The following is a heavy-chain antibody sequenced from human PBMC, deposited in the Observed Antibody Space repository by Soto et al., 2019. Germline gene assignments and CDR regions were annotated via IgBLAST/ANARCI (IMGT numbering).Heavy chain of an antibody. J-gene: IGHJ4*02. D-gene: IGHD3-16*01. CDR2: IKSDGGDP. Sequence: QVQLVQSGAEVKKPGASVKVSCKASGFTFTGYYIHWVRQAPGQGLEWMGWIKSDGGDPKYAQKFQDRVTMTRDTSMNTVYMELSSLRSDDTAVYYCARDQRSYGEVPFDYWGQGTLVTVSS. V-gene: IGHV1-2*02. CDR3: ARDQRSYGEVPFDY. CDR1: GFTFTGYY.